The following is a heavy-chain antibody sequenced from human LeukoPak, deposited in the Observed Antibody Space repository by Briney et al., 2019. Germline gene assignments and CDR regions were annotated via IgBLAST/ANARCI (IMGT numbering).Heavy chain of an antibody. CDR1: GFTFSSYG. J-gene: IGHJ4*02. CDR2: ISGSGGST. D-gene: IGHD3-22*01. Sequence: GGSLRLSCAASGFTFSSYGMSWVRQAPGKGLEWVSAISGSGGSTFYADSVKGRFTISRDNSKNTLYLQMNSLRAEDTAVYYCAKNPPLASRVVVIFFDYWGQGTLVTVSS. CDR3: AKNPPLASRVVVIFFDY. V-gene: IGHV3-23*01.